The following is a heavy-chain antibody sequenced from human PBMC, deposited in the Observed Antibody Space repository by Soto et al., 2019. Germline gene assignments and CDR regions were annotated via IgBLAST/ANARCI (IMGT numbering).Heavy chain of an antibody. V-gene: IGHV1-58*01. CDR2: IVVGSGNT. J-gene: IGHJ6*02. CDR3: ARDGSSSWYANYYYYGMGV. CDR1: GFTFTSSA. Sequence: SVKVXCKASGFTFTSSAVQWVRQARGQRLEWIGWIVVGSGNTNYAQKLQGRVTMTTDTSTSTAYMELRSLRSDDTAVYYCARDGSSSWYANYYYYGMGVWGQGTTVTGSS. D-gene: IGHD6-13*01.